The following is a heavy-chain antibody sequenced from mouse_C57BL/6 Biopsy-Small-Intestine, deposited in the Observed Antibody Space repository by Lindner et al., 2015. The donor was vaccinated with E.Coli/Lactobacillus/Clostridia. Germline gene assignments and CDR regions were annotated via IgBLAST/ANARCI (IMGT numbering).Heavy chain of an antibody. CDR3: TRDRDGWGNGASDV. CDR1: GYTFNAYY. D-gene: IGHD1-1*02. CDR2: VSAYSGNT. J-gene: IGHJ1*01. Sequence: SVKVSCKASGYTFNAYYINWVRQAPGQGLEWMGWVSAYSGNTNYAQKLRGRVTMTTDRATTTAYMELRSLRSDDTAVYYCTRDRDGWGNGASDVWGQGTMVTVSS. V-gene: IGHV1-84*02.